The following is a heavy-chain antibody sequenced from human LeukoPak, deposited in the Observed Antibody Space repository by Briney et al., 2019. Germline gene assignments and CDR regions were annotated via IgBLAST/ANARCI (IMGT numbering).Heavy chain of an antibody. D-gene: IGHD3-22*01. CDR2: ISGSGGST. CDR1: GFTFSSYA. J-gene: IGHJ4*02. V-gene: IGHV3-23*01. Sequence: GGSLRLSCAASGFTFSSYAMSWVRQAPGKGLEWVSAISGSGGSTYYADSVKGRLTISRDNSKNTLYLQMNSLRAEDTAVYYCARSMVSSGYSNYFDYWGQGTLVTVSS. CDR3: ARSMVSSGYSNYFDY.